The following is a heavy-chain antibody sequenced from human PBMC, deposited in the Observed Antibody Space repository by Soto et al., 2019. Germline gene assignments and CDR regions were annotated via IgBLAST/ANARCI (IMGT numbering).Heavy chain of an antibody. CDR2: IYWDDDN. CDR3: SYLTCSGGSCYWFSYSGMDV. J-gene: IGHJ6*02. V-gene: IGHV2-5*02. Sequence: QITLKESGPTLVKPTQTLTLTCTFSGFSLSTSGVGVAWIRQPPGKALEWLALIYWDDDNHYRPSMETTLTITKDTAKNQVVLTMTNMDSVDTATYYCSYLTCSGGSCYWFSYSGMDVWGQGTTVTVSS. CDR1: GFSLSTSGVG. D-gene: IGHD2-15*01.